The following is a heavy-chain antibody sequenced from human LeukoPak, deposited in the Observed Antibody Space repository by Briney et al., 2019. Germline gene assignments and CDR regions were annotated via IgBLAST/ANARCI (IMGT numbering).Heavy chain of an antibody. V-gene: IGHV4-61*08. CDR1: GGSISSGGYY. Sequence: PSETLSLTCTVSGGSISSGGYYWSWIRQHPGKGLEWIGYIYYSGSTYYNPSLKSRVTISVDTSENQLSLKLSSVTAADTAVYYCARDVVRNYGVNSYSSWFDPWGQGTLVTVSS. CDR2: IYYSGST. J-gene: IGHJ5*02. CDR3: ARDVVRNYGVNSYSSWFDP. D-gene: IGHD4-23*01.